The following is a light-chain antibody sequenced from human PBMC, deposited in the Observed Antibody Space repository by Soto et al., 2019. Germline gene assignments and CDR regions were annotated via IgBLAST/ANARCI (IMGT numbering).Light chain of an antibody. Sequence: QSALTQPASVSGSPGQSITVSCTGTSSDIGAYNYVSWYQHHPGKVPKLLIYEVNNRPSGVSNRFSASKSGNTASLTISGLQAEDEADYYCSSETSSKTLLFGGGTKLTVL. CDR1: SSDIGAYNY. J-gene: IGLJ3*02. CDR3: SSETSSKTLL. CDR2: EVN. V-gene: IGLV2-14*01.